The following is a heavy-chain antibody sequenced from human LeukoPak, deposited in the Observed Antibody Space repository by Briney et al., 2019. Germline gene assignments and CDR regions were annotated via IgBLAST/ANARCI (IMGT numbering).Heavy chain of an antibody. J-gene: IGHJ5*02. D-gene: IGHD6-13*01. CDR1: GGSISSYY. CDR2: IYYSGST. Sequence: PSETLSLTCTVSGGSISSYYWSWIRQPPGKGLEWIGYIYYSGSTNYNPSLKSRVTISVDTSKNQFSLKLSSVTAADTAVYDCARDQGYESPWGQGTLVTVSS. CDR3: ARDQGYESP. V-gene: IGHV4-59*01.